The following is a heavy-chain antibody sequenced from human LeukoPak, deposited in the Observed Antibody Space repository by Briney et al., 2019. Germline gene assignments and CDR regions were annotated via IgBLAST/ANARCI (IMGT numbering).Heavy chain of an antibody. CDR3: ARGGNRFGV. CDR2: IGSDGST. D-gene: IGHD5-18*01. V-gene: IGHV3-23*01. CDR1: GFDFSGYA. Sequence: GGSLRLSCAVSGFDFSGYAMSWVRQAPGKGLEWVSGIGSDGSTHYAESVKGRFAISRENSKSTLHLQMNSLRAEDTAVYYCARGGNRFGVWGQGTLVTVSS. J-gene: IGHJ4*02.